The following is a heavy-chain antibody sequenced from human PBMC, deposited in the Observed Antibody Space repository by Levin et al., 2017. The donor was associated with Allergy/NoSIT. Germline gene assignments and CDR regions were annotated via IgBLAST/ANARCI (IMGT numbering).Heavy chain of an antibody. D-gene: IGHD3-16*01. Sequence: PGGSLRLSCTTSGFRFDDYAMHWVRQAPGKGLEWVSSISWSSDEIGYADSVKVRFTISRDNAKTSLYLQINSLRAEDTAFYYCSKARGSTTMYLVGSWGRGTLVSVSS. CDR2: ISWSSDEI. CDR1: GFRFDDYA. J-gene: IGHJ5*01. V-gene: IGHV3-9*01. CDR3: SKARGSTTMYLVGS.